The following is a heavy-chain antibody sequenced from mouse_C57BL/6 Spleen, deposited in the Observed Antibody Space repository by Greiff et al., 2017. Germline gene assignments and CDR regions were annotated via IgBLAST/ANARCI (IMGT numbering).Heavy chain of an antibody. Sequence: EVQLQQSGAELVKPGASVKLSCTASGFNIQDYYMHWVKQRNEQGLEWIGRIDPEEGETKYAPKFPGKATITADTSPNTAYLQLSSLTSEDTAFYYCARWNYYGTDDWGQGTTLTVSS. J-gene: IGHJ2*01. D-gene: IGHD1-1*01. CDR1: GFNIQDYY. CDR3: ARWNYYGTDD. V-gene: IGHV14-2*01. CDR2: IDPEEGET.